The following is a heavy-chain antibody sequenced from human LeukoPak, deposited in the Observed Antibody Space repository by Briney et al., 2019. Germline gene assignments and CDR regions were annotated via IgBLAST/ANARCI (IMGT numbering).Heavy chain of an antibody. Sequence: GGSLRLSCAASGFTFSSYGMHWVRQAPGKGLEWVAVISYDGSNKYYADSVKGRFTISRDNSKNTLYLQMNSLRAEDTAVYYCAKDLAPVPAAYDAFDIWGQGTMVTVSS. J-gene: IGHJ3*02. CDR1: GFTFSSYG. CDR3: AKDLAPVPAAYDAFDI. D-gene: IGHD2-2*01. V-gene: IGHV3-30*18. CDR2: ISYDGSNK.